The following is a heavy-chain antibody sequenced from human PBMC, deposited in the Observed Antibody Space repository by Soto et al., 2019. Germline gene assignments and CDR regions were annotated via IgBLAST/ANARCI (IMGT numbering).Heavy chain of an antibody. Sequence: QVQLVQSGAEVKKPGSSVKVSCKASGGTFSSYAISWVRQAPGQGLEWMGGLIPIFGTANYAQKFQGRVTIIADESTSPAYMELSSLRAEDTGVYSCSRAGQQQEGYYSYYYGMDVWGQGTTVTVSS. CDR1: GGTFSSYA. J-gene: IGHJ6*02. CDR3: SRAGQQQEGYYSYYYGMDV. D-gene: IGHD6-13*01. V-gene: IGHV1-69*01. CDR2: LIPIFGTA.